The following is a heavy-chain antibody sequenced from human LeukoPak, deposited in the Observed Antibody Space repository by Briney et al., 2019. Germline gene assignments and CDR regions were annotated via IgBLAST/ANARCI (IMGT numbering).Heavy chain of an antibody. D-gene: IGHD6-19*01. Sequence: PGGSLRLSCAASGLTVGINYMSWVRQAPGKGLEWVSFMYADGSTDYADSVQGRFTISRDNSKNTLYLQMNTLRAEDTAIYYCARDGYRSGCMDVWGQGTTVTVS. CDR2: MYADGST. V-gene: IGHV3-53*01. CDR3: ARDGYRSGCMDV. CDR1: GLTVGINY. J-gene: IGHJ6*02.